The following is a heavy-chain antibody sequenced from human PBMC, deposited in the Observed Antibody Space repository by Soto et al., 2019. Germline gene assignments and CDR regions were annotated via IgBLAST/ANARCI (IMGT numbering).Heavy chain of an antibody. CDR2: ISGSGGST. CDR3: ARGAVLRFLEWFTPFDY. CDR1: GFTFSSYA. D-gene: IGHD3-3*01. J-gene: IGHJ4*02. Sequence: EVQLLESGGGLVQPGGSLRLSCAASGFTFSSYAMSWVRQAPGKGLEWVSAISGSGGSTYYADSVKGRFTISRDNSKNTLYLQMNSLRAEDTAVYYCARGAVLRFLEWFTPFDYWGQGTLVTVSS. V-gene: IGHV3-23*01.